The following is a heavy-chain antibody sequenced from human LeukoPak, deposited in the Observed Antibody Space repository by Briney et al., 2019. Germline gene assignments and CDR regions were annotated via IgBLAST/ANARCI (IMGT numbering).Heavy chain of an antibody. J-gene: IGHJ2*01. V-gene: IGHV3-23*01. CDR3: AKTPWNWYFDL. Sequence: GGSLRLSCAASGFTVSSNYMSWVRQAPGKGLEWVSAISGSGDNTYYADSVKGRFTISRDNSKNTLYLQMNSLRAEDTAVYFCAKTPWNWYFDLWGRGTLVTVSS. CDR2: ISGSGDNT. D-gene: IGHD3-3*01. CDR1: GFTVSSNY.